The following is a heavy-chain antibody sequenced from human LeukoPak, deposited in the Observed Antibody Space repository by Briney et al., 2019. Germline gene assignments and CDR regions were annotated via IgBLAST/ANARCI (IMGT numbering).Heavy chain of an antibody. CDR2: IGTAGDT. CDR3: ARGLGYCSSTSCSLPLMDV. V-gene: IGHV3-13*01. D-gene: IGHD2-2*01. Sequence: GRSLRLSCAASGFTFRSYDMHWVRQATRKGLEWVSAIGTAGDTYYPGSVKGRFTISRENAKNSLYLQMNSLRAGDTAVYYCARGLGYCSSTSCSLPLMDVWGKGTTVTVSS. J-gene: IGHJ6*04. CDR1: GFTFRSYD.